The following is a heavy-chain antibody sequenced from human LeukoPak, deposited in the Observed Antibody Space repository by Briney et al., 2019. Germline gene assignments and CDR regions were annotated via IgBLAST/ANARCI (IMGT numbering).Heavy chain of an antibody. J-gene: IGHJ6*03. CDR3: ARVKDTAMVYYMDV. D-gene: IGHD5-18*01. V-gene: IGHV1-2*02. CDR2: INPNSGGT. CDR1: GYTFTGYY. Sequence: ASVKVSCKASGYTFTGYYMHWVRQAPGQGLEWMGWINPNSGGTNYAQKFQGRVTMTTDTSTSTAYMELRSLRSDDTAVYYCARVKDTAMVYYMDVWGKGTTVTVSS.